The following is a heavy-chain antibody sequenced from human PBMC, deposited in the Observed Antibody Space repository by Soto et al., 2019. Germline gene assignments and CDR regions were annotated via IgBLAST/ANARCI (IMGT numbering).Heavy chain of an antibody. J-gene: IGHJ6*03. CDR1: GFTVSSHY. Sequence: EVQLVESGGDLVQPGGSLRLSCEASGFTVSSHYMNWVRQSPGKGLEWVSLIQGGGSTFYADPVKGGFTISRDNYKNTLFPQMKSLRVEDTAKYDCSRDDVYCSGVGCYGVPIDDWGRGTTVTVSS. CDR2: IQGGGST. V-gene: IGHV3-66*01. D-gene: IGHD2-15*01. CDR3: SRDDVYCSGVGCYGVPIDD.